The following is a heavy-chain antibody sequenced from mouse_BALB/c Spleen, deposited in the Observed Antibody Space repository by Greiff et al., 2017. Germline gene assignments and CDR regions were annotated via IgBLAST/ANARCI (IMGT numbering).Heavy chain of an antibody. CDR2: INPSTGYT. D-gene: IGHD2-1*01. J-gene: IGHJ4*01. V-gene: IGHV1-7*01. Sequence: VQLQQSGAELAKPGASVKMSCKASGYTFTSYWMHWVKQRPGQGLEWIGYINPSTGYTEYNQKFKEKATLTADKSSSTAYMQLSSLTSEDSAVYYCARDGNYVEAMDYWGQGTSVTVSS. CDR1: GYTFTSYW. CDR3: ARDGNYVEAMDY.